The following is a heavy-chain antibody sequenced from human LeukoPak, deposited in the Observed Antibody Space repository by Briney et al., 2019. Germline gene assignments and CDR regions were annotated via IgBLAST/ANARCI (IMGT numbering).Heavy chain of an antibody. V-gene: IGHV3-30*02. CDR1: GFTFTDYG. CDR2: IRYDGTIK. Sequence: GGSLRLSCAASGFTFTDYGIHWVRQAPGKGLEWVAFIRYDGTIKYYADSVKGRFTISRDNSRSTLYLQMNSLRTEDTAVYYCAKEGTASKPSDLDYWGQGTLVTVSS. D-gene: IGHD1-1*01. CDR3: AKEGTASKPSDLDY. J-gene: IGHJ4*02.